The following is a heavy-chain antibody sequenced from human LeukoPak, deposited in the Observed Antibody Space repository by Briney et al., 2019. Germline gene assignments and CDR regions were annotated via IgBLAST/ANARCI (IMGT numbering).Heavy chain of an antibody. CDR3: ARELGVGATTGFDP. CDR2: IYHSGST. J-gene: IGHJ5*02. V-gene: IGHV4-38-2*02. Sequence: SETLSLTCTVSGYSISSGYYCTWIRQPPGKGLEWIGSIYHSGSTYYNPSLKSRVTISVDTSKNQFSLKLSSVTAADTAVYYCARELGVGATTGFDPWGQGALVTVSS. CDR1: GYSISSGYY. D-gene: IGHD1-26*01.